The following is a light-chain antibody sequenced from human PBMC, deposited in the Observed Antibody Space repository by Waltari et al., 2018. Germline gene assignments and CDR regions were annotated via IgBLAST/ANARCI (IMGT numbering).Light chain of an antibody. J-gene: IGLJ3*02. CDR1: SGSVSSNSY. V-gene: IGLV8-61*01. CDR2: KAN. CDR3: ILDMGSGIWV. Sequence: VAPPEPSLLGSPGAIFSLTSALRSGSVSSNSYACWYHQTPGQTPRTLWYKANIGSSGVLDRFSGSMLGNKVALIITGAQSDDESDYYCILDMGSGIWVFGGRNKLTVL.